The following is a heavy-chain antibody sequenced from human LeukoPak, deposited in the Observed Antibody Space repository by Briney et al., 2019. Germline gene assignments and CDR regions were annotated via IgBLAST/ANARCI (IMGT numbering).Heavy chain of an antibody. D-gene: IGHD1-1*01. CDR2: ISSSSSYI. V-gene: IGHV3-21*01. CDR1: GFTFSSYS. CDR3: ARGGMNDARSLHFAY. Sequence: GGSLTLSCAASGFTFSSYSMTWVRQAPGKGLEWVSSISSSSSYIYYADSVKGRFAISRDNAKDSLYLQMNSLRAEDTAVYYCARGGMNDARSLHFAYWGQEPRATVSS. J-gene: IGHJ4*02.